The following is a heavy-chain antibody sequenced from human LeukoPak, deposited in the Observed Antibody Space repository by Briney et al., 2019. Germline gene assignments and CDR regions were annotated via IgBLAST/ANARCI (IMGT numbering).Heavy chain of an antibody. V-gene: IGHV3-15*01. J-gene: IGHJ4*02. Sequence: GGSLRLSCAASGFTFSNAWMSWVRQAPGKGLEWDGRIKSKTDGGTTDYAAPVKGRFTISRDDSKNTLYLQMNSLKTEDTAVYYCTTHIVGVHWGQGTLVTVSS. CDR3: TTHIVGVH. D-gene: IGHD1-26*01. CDR2: IKSKTDGGTT. CDR1: GFTFSNAW.